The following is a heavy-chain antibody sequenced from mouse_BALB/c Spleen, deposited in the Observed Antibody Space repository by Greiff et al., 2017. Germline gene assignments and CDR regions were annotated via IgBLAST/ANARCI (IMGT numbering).Heavy chain of an antibody. CDR3: ARGPGYYGYAWFAY. CDR1: GFSLTSYG. V-gene: IGHV2-9*02. D-gene: IGHD2-2*01. CDR2: IWAGGST. Sequence: VMLVESGPGLVAPSQSLSITCTVSGFSLTSYGVHWVRQPPGKGLEWLGVIWAGGSTNYNSALMSRLSISKDNSKSQVFLKMNSLQTDDTAMYYCARGPGYYGYAWFAYWGQGTLVTVSA. J-gene: IGHJ3*01.